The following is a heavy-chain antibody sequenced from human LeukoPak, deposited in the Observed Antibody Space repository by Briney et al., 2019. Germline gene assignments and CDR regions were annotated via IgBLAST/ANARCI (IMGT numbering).Heavy chain of an antibody. V-gene: IGHV1-18*01. J-gene: IGHJ4*02. CDR1: GYTFTSYG. CDR2: ISAYNGNT. CDR3: ARYDYGDYVFDY. Sequence: ASVKVSCKASGYTFTSYGISWVRQAPGQGLKWMGWISAYNGNTNYAQKLQGRVTMTTDTSTSTAYMELRSLRSDDTAVYYCARYDYGDYVFDYWGQGTLVTVSS. D-gene: IGHD4-17*01.